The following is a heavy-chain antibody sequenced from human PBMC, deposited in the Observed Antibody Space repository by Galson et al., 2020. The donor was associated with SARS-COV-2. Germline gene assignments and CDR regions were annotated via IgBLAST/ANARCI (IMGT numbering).Heavy chain of an antibody. Sequence: ASVTVSCKASRYTFTSYAMHWVRPHPAQRLAWMGRINADNCNTKYSHKLQGRVTITRDTYASTAYMELSSLRSEDTAVYYCARDPSLVVEDYYYYMYVWGKGTTVTVSS. V-gene: IGHV1-3*01. CDR2: INADNCNT. D-gene: IGHD2-2*01. J-gene: IGHJ6*03. CDR3: ARDPSLVVEDYYYYMYV. CDR1: RYTFTSYA.